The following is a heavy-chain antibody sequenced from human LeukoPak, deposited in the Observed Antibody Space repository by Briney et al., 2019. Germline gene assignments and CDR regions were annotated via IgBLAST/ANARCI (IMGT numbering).Heavy chain of an antibody. V-gene: IGHV4-38-2*01. CDR2: IYHSGST. J-gene: IGHJ6*04. Sequence: SETLSLTCAVSGYSTSSGYYWGWIRQPPGKGLEWIGSIYHSGSTYYNPSLKSRVTISVDTSKNQFSLKLSSVTAADTAVYYCARGPLGYCSSTSCSYYYYGMDVWGKGTTVTVSS. D-gene: IGHD2-2*01. CDR3: ARGPLGYCSSTSCSYYYYGMDV. CDR1: GYSTSSGYY.